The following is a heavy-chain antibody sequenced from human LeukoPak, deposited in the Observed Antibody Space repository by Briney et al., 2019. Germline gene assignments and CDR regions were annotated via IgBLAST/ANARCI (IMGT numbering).Heavy chain of an antibody. V-gene: IGHV3-23*01. CDR1: GFTFSSYG. D-gene: IGHD4-17*01. Sequence: PGRSLRLSCAASGFTFSSYGMHWVRQAPGKGLEWVSAISGSGGSTYYADSVKGRFTISRDNSKNTLYLQMNSLRAEDTAVYYCAKLRTVTTWDYYYGMDVWGQGTTVTVSS. J-gene: IGHJ6*02. CDR2: ISGSGGST. CDR3: AKLRTVTTWDYYYGMDV.